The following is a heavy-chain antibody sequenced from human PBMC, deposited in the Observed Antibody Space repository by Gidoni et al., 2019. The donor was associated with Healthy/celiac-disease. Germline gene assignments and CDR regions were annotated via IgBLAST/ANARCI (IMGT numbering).Heavy chain of an antibody. J-gene: IGHJ6*02. CDR3: ARDPLQIAARNYYYYGMDV. D-gene: IGHD6-6*01. Sequence: QVQLQESGPGLVKPSETLSLTCTVSGGSISSYYWSWIRQPAGKGLEWIGRIYTSGSTNYNPSLKSRVTMSVDTSKNQFSLKLSPVTAADTAVYYCARDPLQIAARNYYYYGMDVWGQGTTVTVSS. V-gene: IGHV4-4*07. CDR2: IYTSGST. CDR1: GGSISSYY.